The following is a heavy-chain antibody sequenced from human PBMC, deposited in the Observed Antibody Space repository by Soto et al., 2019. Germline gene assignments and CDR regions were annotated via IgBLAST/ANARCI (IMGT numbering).Heavy chain of an antibody. CDR2: ISYDGSNK. Sequence: QVQLVESGGGVVQPGRSLRLSCAASGFTFSSYAMHWVRQAPGKGLEWVAVISYDGSNKYYADSVKGRITISRDNSKNTLYLQMNSLRAEDTAVYYCARGAGRDGYTEPFDYWGQGTLVTVSS. J-gene: IGHJ4*02. CDR3: ARGAGRDGYTEPFDY. V-gene: IGHV3-30-3*01. CDR1: GFTFSSYA. D-gene: IGHD5-12*01.